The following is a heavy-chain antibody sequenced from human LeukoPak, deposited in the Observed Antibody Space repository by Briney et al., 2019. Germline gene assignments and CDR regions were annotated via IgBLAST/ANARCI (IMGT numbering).Heavy chain of an antibody. CDR1: GYTFTGYY. CDR3: ARVEYSSGWSPFDY. Sequence: VASVKVSCKASGYTFTGYYMHWVRQAPGQGLEWMGWINPNSGGTNYAQKFQGRVTMTRDTSISTAYMELSRLRSDDTAVYYCARVEYSSGWSPFDYWGQGTLVTVSS. D-gene: IGHD6-19*01. J-gene: IGHJ4*02. CDR2: INPNSGGT. V-gene: IGHV1-2*02.